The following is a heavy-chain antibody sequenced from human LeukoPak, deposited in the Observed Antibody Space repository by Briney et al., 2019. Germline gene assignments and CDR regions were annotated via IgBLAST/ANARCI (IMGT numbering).Heavy chain of an antibody. D-gene: IGHD6-6*01. CDR2: ISSSSRDI. V-gene: IGHV3-21*01. CDR1: GFTFSSQS. J-gene: IGHJ4*02. CDR3: AAAEYSSSSGGY. Sequence: GGSLRLSCAASGFTFSSQSMDWVRQAPGKGLEWVSSISSSSRDIYYADSVKGRFTISRDNAKNSLYLQMNSLRVEDTAVYYCAAAEYSSSSGGYWGQGTPVTVSS.